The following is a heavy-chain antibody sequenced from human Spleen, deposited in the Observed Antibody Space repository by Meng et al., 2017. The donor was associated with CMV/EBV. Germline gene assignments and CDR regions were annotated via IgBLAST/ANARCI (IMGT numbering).Heavy chain of an antibody. D-gene: IGHD2-15*01. J-gene: IGHJ4*02. Sequence: QVRLVQSGAEVKKPGASVKVSCAASGFTFSSYGMHWVRQAPGKGLEWVAFIRYDGSNKYYADSVKGRFTISRDNSKNTLYLQMNSLRAEDTAVYYCDPPAEGLGGYWGQGTLVTVSS. V-gene: IGHV3-30*02. CDR2: IRYDGSNK. CDR3: DPPAEGLGGY. CDR1: GFTFSSYG.